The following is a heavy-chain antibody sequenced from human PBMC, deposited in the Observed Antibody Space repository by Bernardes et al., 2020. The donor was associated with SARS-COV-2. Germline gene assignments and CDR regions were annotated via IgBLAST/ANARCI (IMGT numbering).Heavy chain of an antibody. Sequence: QTLSLTCAISGDSVSSNIATWSWIRQSPSRGLEWLGRTYYRSKWFNDYALSVKSRIAINPDTSKNQFSLQLNSVTPEDTAVYYCASSPIAAADLNTFDYWGQGTLVTVSS. CDR1: GDSVSSNIAT. J-gene: IGHJ4*02. CDR3: ASSPIAAADLNTFDY. CDR2: TYYRSKWFN. D-gene: IGHD6-13*01. V-gene: IGHV6-1*01.